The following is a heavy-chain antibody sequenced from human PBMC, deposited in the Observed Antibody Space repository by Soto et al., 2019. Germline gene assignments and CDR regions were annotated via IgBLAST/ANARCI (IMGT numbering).Heavy chain of an antibody. CDR1: GYTLSSYY. J-gene: IGHJ4*02. Sequence: QVQLVQSGAEVKKPGASVKVSCKASGYTLSSYYIHWVRQAPGQGLEWIGIIDPSVDSPTYSQNFQGRVTMTRDTSTNTVYMELSSLRSEDTAIYYCARRYYFDYWGQGTLVTVSS. V-gene: IGHV1-46*01. CDR2: IDPSVDSP. CDR3: ARRYYFDY.